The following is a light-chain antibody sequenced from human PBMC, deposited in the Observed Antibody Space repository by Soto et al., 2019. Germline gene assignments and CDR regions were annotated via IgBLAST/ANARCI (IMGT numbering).Light chain of an antibody. Sequence: EIVLTQSPGTLSLSPGERATLSCRASQSVSSSYLAWYQQKPGQAPRLLIYGVSSRATGIPDRFSGSGSGNDFTLTISRLEPEDFAVYYCQQYGSSPPFTFGPGTKVDLK. CDR3: QQYGSSPPFT. CDR1: QSVSSSY. V-gene: IGKV3-20*01. CDR2: GVS. J-gene: IGKJ3*01.